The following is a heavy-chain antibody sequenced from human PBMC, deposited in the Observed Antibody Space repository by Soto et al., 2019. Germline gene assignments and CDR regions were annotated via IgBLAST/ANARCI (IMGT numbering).Heavy chain of an antibody. Sequence: SETLSLTCTVSGGSISDYYWSWIRQPPGKGLEWIGYILYTGYTNYNPSLKSRITISIDTSRNQFSHKLSSVTAADTAVYYCTRERRIWFGNLLPPGGFDPWSQGIMVTVFS. D-gene: IGHD3-10*01. CDR1: GGSISDYY. CDR3: TRERRIWFGNLLPPGGFDP. J-gene: IGHJ5*01. V-gene: IGHV4-59*01. CDR2: ILYTGYT.